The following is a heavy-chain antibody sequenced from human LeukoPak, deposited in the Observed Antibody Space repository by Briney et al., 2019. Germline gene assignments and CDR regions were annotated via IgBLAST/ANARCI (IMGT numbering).Heavy chain of an antibody. CDR1: GFTFSSYS. D-gene: IGHD6-6*01. V-gene: IGHV3-48*04. CDR3: ATSQYSSSQMDYFDY. CDR2: ISSSGSTI. Sequence: GGSLRLSCAASGFTFSSYSMSWIRQAPGKGLEWVSYISSSGSTIYYADSVKGRFTISRDNAKNSLYLQMNSLRAEDTAVYYCATSQYSSSQMDYFDYWGQGTLVTVSS. J-gene: IGHJ4*02.